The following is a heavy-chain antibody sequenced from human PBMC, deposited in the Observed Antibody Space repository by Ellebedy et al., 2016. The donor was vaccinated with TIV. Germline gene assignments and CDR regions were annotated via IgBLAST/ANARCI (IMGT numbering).Heavy chain of an antibody. V-gene: IGHV3-33*01. CDR3: ARDPTKMVYAIRDAFDI. Sequence: GESLKISXSASGFTFSSYGMHWVRQAPGKGLEWVAVIWYDGSDEYYADSVRGRFTISRDNSKSTLYLQMNSLRADDTAVYYCARDPTKMVYAIRDAFDIWGQGTVVTVSS. J-gene: IGHJ3*02. D-gene: IGHD2-8*01. CDR1: GFTFSSYG. CDR2: IWYDGSDE.